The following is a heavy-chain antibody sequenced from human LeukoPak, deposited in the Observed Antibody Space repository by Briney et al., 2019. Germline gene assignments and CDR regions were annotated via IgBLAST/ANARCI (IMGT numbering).Heavy chain of an antibody. CDR1: GFIFSSYW. V-gene: IGHV3-74*01. D-gene: IGHD1-14*01. CDR2: INPGGSSI. J-gene: IGHJ4*02. Sequence: GGPLRLSCAASGFIFSSYWMHWVRQVPGKGLVWVARINPGGSSITYADSVKGRFTISRDNAKNTLYLQMDSLRAEDTGVYYCARSNQADDYWGQGTLVTVSS. CDR3: ARSNQADDY.